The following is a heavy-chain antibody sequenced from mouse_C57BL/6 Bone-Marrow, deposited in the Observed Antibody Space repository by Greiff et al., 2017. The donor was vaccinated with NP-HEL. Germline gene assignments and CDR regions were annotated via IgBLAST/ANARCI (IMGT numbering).Heavy chain of an antibody. V-gene: IGHV1-64*01. CDR3: ARSQGDYDEVYAMDY. D-gene: IGHD2-4*01. CDR2: IHPNSGST. CDR1: GYTFTSYW. J-gene: IGHJ4*01. Sequence: VQLQQPGAELVKPGASVKLSCKASGYTFTSYWMHWVKQRPGQGLEWIGMIHPNSGSTNYNEKFKSKATLTVDKSSSTAYMQLSSLTSEDSAVYYCARSQGDYDEVYAMDYWGQGTSVTVSS.